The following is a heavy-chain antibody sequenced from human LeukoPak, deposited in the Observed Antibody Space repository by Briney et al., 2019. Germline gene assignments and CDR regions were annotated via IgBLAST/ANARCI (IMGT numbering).Heavy chain of an antibody. CDR2: IIPILGIA. CDR1: GGTFSSYA. CDR3: ARGTAYYYDSSGPPTHGMDV. J-gene: IGHJ6*02. V-gene: IGHV1-69*04. D-gene: IGHD3-22*01. Sequence: GSSVKVSCKASGGTFSSYAISWVRQAPGQGLEWMGRIIPILGIANYAQKFQGRVTITADKSTSTAYMELSSLRSEDTAVYYCARGTAYYYDSSGPPTHGMDVWGQGTTVTVSS.